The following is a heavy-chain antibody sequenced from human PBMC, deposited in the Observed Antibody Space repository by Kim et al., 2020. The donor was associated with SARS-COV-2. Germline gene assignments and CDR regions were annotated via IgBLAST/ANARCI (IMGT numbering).Heavy chain of an antibody. V-gene: IGHV3-30*07. CDR3: AREAFPLLGIYYGMDV. J-gene: IGHJ6*02. D-gene: IGHD3-10*01. Sequence: SVKARFTISRDNSKNTQYLPMNSLRAEDTAVYYCAREAFPLLGIYYGMDVWGQGTTVTVSS.